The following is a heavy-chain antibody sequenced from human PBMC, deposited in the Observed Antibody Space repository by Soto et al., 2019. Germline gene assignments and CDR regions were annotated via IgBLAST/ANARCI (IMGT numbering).Heavy chain of an antibody. V-gene: IGHV3-23*01. CDR2: ISGSGGST. CDR3: AKDQRFTWYYYDSSGSGGGMDV. J-gene: IGHJ6*02. CDR1: GFTFSSYA. Sequence: GGSLRLSCAASGFTFSSYAMIWVRQAPGKGLEWVSAISGSGGSTYYADSVKGRFTISRDNSKNTLYLQMNSLRAEDTAVYYCAKDQRFTWYYYDSSGSGGGMDVWGQGTTVTVSS. D-gene: IGHD3-22*01.